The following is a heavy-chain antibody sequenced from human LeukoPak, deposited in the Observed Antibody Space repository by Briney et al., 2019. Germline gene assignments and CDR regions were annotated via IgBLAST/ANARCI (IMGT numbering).Heavy chain of an antibody. CDR3: ARDPEGGIGPYYYGMDV. D-gene: IGHD1-26*01. J-gene: IGHJ6*02. V-gene: IGHV4-31*03. CDR1: GGSISSGGYY. CDR2: IYYSGST. Sequence: PSETLSLTRTVSGGSISSGGYYWSWIRQHPGKGLEWIGYIYYSGSTYYNPSLKSRVTISVDTSKNQFSLKLSSVTAADTAVYYCARDPEGGIGPYYYGMDVWGQGTTVTVSS.